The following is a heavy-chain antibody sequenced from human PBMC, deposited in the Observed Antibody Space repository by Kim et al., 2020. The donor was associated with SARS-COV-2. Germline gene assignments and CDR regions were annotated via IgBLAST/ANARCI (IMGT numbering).Heavy chain of an antibody. J-gene: IGHJ4*02. V-gene: IGHV4-31*03. CDR2: IYYSGST. Sequence: SETLSLTCTVSGGSISSGGYYWSWIRQHPGKGLEWIGYIYYSGSTYYNPSLKSRVTISVDTSKNQFSLKLSSVTAADTAVYYCARELQMHRNYYGSGSYFDYWGQGTLVTVSS. D-gene: IGHD3-10*01. CDR3: ARELQMHRNYYGSGSYFDY. CDR1: GGSISSGGYY.